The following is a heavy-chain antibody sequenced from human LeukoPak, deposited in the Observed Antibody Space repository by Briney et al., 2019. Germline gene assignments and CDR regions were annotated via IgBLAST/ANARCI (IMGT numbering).Heavy chain of an antibody. V-gene: IGHV3-30*12. CDR3: ARTEDDSSSWTFDY. CDR2: ISYDGSNK. J-gene: IGHJ4*02. Sequence: GRSLRLSCAASGFTFSSYGMHWVRQAPGKGLEWVAVISYDGSNKYYADSVKGRFTISRDNSKNTLYLQMNSLRAEDTAVYYCARTEDDSSSWTFDYWGQGTLVTVSS. D-gene: IGHD6-13*01. CDR1: GFTFSSYG.